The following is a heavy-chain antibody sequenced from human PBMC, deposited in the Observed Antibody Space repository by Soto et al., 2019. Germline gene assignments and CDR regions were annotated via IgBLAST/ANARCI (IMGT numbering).Heavy chain of an antibody. J-gene: IGHJ5*02. V-gene: IGHV4-39*03. Sequence: KLQESGPRLVKPSETLSLTCTVSGGSINSSTYYWGWIRQSPGKGLEWIGNIYYSGKTYYSPSLQGRVFHTRDTSKKQFPLGAGSGAAADPGIYFLGGPLGIGGGPSGPWGQGVLVTVSS. CDR3: GGPLGIGGGPSGP. CDR1: GGSINSSTYY. D-gene: IGHD6-13*01. CDR2: IYYSGKT.